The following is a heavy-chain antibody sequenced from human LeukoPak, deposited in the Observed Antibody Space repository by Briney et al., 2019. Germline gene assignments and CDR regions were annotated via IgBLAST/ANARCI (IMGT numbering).Heavy chain of an antibody. CDR3: ARGGFGELHPFDY. Sequence: SETLSLTCTVSGGSISSYYWSWIRQPPGKGLEWVGYIYYSGSTNYNPSLKSRVTISVDTSKNQFSLKLSSVTAADTAVYYCARGGFGELHPFDYWGQGTLVTVSS. CDR1: GGSISSYY. D-gene: IGHD3-10*01. J-gene: IGHJ4*02. CDR2: IYYSGST. V-gene: IGHV4-59*01.